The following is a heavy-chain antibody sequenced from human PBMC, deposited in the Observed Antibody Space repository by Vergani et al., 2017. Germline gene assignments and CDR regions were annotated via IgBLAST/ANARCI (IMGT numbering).Heavy chain of an antibody. D-gene: IGHD4-11*01. CDR3: ARRVTTLGYYYYMDV. CDR2: IYPGDSDT. J-gene: IGHJ6*03. V-gene: IGHV5-51*01. CDR1: GYSFTSYW. Sequence: EVQLVQSGAEVKEPGESLKISCKGSGYSFTSYWIGWVRQMPGKGLEWMGIIYPGDSDTRYSPSFQGQVTISADKSISTAYLQWSSLKASDTAMYYCARRVTTLGYYYYMDVWGKGTTVTVSS.